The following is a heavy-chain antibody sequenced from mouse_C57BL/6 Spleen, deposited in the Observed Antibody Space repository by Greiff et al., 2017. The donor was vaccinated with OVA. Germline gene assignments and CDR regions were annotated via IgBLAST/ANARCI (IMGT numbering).Heavy chain of an antibody. V-gene: IGHV1-19*01. CDR3: ARSPLDYDDAMDY. CDR2: INPYNGGT. CDR1: GYTFTDYY. Sequence: VQLQQSGPVLVKPGASVKMSCKASGYTFTDYYMNWVKQSHGKSLEWIGVINPYNGGTSYNQKFKGKATLTVDKSSSTAYMELNSLTSEDSAVYYCARSPLDYDDAMDYWGQGTSVTVSS. D-gene: IGHD2-4*01. J-gene: IGHJ4*01.